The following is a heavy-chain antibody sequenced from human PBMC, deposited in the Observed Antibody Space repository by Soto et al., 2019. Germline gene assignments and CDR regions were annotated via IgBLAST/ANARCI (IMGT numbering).Heavy chain of an antibody. CDR2: ISSSSSYI. Sequence: EVQLVESGGGLVKPGGSLRLSCAASGFTFSSYSMNWVRQAPGKGLEWVSSISSSSSYIYYVDSVKGRFTISRDNAKNSLYLQMNSLRAEDTAVYYCARDRCSSTSCYPYYYYGMDVWGQGTTVTVSS. CDR3: ARDRCSSTSCYPYYYYGMDV. CDR1: GFTFSSYS. V-gene: IGHV3-21*01. D-gene: IGHD2-2*01. J-gene: IGHJ6*02.